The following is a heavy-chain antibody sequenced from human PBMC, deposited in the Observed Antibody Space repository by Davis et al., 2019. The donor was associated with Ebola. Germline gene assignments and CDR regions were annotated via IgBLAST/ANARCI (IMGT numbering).Heavy chain of an antibody. CDR1: GFTFSSYA. CDR2: ISYDGSNK. Sequence: GGSLRLSCAASGFTFSSYAMHWVRQAPGKGLEWVAVISYDGSNKYYADSVKGRFTISRDNSKNTLYLQMNSLRAEDTAVYYCARDRRPTYYYGSGSYLGDFDYWGQGTLVTVSS. D-gene: IGHD3-10*01. V-gene: IGHV3-30*04. CDR3: ARDRRPTYYYGSGSYLGDFDY. J-gene: IGHJ4*02.